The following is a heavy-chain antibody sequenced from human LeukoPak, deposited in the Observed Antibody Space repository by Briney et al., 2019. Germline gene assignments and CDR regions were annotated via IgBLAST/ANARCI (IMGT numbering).Heavy chain of an antibody. J-gene: IGHJ5*02. D-gene: IGHD3-10*01. CDR2: IYYSGST. CDR3: ARHANYYGSGSYLNWFDP. CDR1: GGSISSYY. V-gene: IGHV4-59*08. Sequence: SETLSLTCTVSGGSISSYYWSWIRQPPGKGLEWIGYIYYSGSTNYNPSLKSRVTISVDTSKNQFSLKLSSVTAADTAVYYCARHANYYGSGSYLNWFDPWGQGTLVTVYS.